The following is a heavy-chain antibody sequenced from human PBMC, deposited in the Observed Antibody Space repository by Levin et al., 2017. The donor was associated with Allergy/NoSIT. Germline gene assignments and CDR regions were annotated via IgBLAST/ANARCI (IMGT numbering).Heavy chain of an antibody. V-gene: IGHV3-30*18. CDR3: AKDDSSGWYSILPPRVTDY. D-gene: IGHD6-19*01. Sequence: PGGSLRLSCAASGFTFSSYGMHWVRQAPGKGLEWVAVISYDGSNKYYADSVKGRFTISRDNSKNTLYLQMNSLRAEDTAVYYCAKDDSSGWYSILPPRVTDYWGQGTLVTVSS. J-gene: IGHJ4*02. CDR1: GFTFSSYG. CDR2: ISYDGSNK.